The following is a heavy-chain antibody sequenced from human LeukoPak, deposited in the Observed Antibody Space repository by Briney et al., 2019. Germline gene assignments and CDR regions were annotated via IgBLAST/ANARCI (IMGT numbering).Heavy chain of an antibody. J-gene: IGHJ4*02. CDR1: GGSISSYY. Sequence: SETLSLTCTVSGGSISSYYWSWIRQPPGKGLEWIGYIYYSGSTNYNPSLKSRVTISVDTSKNQFSLKLSSVTAADTAVYYCARHNIRWWLAEFDYWGQGTLVTVSS. CDR3: ARHNIRWWLAEFDY. CDR2: IYYSGST. D-gene: IGHD2-15*01. V-gene: IGHV4-59*08.